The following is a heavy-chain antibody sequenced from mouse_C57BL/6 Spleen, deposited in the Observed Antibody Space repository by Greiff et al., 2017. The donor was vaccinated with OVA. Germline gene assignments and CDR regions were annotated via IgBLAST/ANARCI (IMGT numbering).Heavy chain of an antibody. CDR3: ARGGPDSSGWFAY. V-gene: IGHV1-82*01. D-gene: IGHD3-2*02. CDR2: IYPGDGDT. CDR1: GYAFSSSW. Sequence: VQLQESGPELVKPGASVKISCKASGYAFSSSWMNWVKQRPGKGLEWIGRIYPGDGDTNYNGKFKGKATLTADKSSSTAYMQLSSLTSEDSAVYFCARGGPDSSGWFAYWGQGTLVTVSA. J-gene: IGHJ3*01.